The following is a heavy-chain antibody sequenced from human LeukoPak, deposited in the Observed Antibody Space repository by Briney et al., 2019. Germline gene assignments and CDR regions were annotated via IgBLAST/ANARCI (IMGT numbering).Heavy chain of an antibody. V-gene: IGHV1-2*02. CDR2: INPNSGGT. D-gene: IGHD3-22*01. J-gene: IGHJ3*02. Sequence: GASVKVSCKASGYTFTGYYMHWVRQAPGQGLEWMGWINPNSGGTNYAQKFQGRVTMTRDTSISTAYMELSRLRSDDTAVYYCAGVKHYYDSSGPRRGAFDIWGQGTMVTVSS. CDR3: AGVKHYYDSSGPRRGAFDI. CDR1: GYTFTGYY.